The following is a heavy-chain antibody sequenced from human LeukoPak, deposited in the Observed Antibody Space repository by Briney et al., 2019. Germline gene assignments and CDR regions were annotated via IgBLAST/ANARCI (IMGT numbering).Heavy chain of an antibody. V-gene: IGHV3-11*01. CDR3: AKIGGSSGYYLLRWFDP. CDR1: GFTFSDYY. J-gene: IGHJ5*02. CDR2: ISSSGSTI. Sequence: GGSLRLSCAASGFTFSDYYMSWIRQAPGKGLEWVSYISSSGSTIYYADSVKGRFTISRDNAKNSLYLQMNRLRAEDTAVYYCAKIGGSSGYYLLRWFDPWGQGTLVTVSS. D-gene: IGHD3-22*01.